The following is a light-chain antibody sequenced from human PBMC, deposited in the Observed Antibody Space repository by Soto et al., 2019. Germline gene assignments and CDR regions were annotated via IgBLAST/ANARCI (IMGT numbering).Light chain of an antibody. Sequence: EIVMTQSPATLSVSPGERATLSCRASQSVSSNLAWYHQKPGQAPRLLVYGASSRATGIPDRFSGSGSGTDFTLTISRLEPEDFAVYHCQQYGSSPMTFGQGTKVDIK. V-gene: IGKV3-20*01. CDR1: QSVSSN. J-gene: IGKJ1*01. CDR3: QQYGSSPMT. CDR2: GAS.